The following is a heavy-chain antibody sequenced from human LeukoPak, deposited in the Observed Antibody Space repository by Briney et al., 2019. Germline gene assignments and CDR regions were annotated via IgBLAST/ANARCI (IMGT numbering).Heavy chain of an antibody. V-gene: IGHV4-59*08. CDR3: ARHKGLGYSYSYPYFDY. Sequence: SETLSLICSVSGGSISSYYWIWIRQPPGKGLEWIGYIYYSESTNYNPSLKSRVTISVDTSKNQFALKLSSVTAADTAVYYCARHKGLGYSYSYPYFDYWGQGTLVTVSS. D-gene: IGHD5-18*01. CDR1: GGSISSYY. CDR2: IYYSEST. J-gene: IGHJ4*02.